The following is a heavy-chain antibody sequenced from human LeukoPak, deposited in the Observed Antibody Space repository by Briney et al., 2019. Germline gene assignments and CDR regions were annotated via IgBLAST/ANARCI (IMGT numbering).Heavy chain of an antibody. CDR2: IYPGDSDT. V-gene: IGHV5-51*01. D-gene: IGHD4-23*01. CDR1: GYSFTNYW. CDR3: ARPRAGGTGLSSFDY. J-gene: IGHJ4*02. Sequence: GESLKISCKISGYSFTNYWIGWVRQMPGKGLEWMGIIYPGDSDTRCSPSFQGQVTISADKSISTAYLQWSSLKASDTAIYYCARPRAGGTGLSSFDYWGQGTLVTVSS.